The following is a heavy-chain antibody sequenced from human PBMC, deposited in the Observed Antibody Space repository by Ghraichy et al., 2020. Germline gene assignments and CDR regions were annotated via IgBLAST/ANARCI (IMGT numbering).Heavy chain of an antibody. D-gene: IGHD6-13*01. CDR1: GFRFSSYE. J-gene: IGHJ6*02. V-gene: IGHV3-48*03. Sequence: GGSLRLSCVASGFRFSSYEMNWVRQAPGKGLEWLAYISNSGNTIHYADSVKGRFTISRDNAKNSLYLQMNSLRAGDTAVYFCALLEAAGTVYWLPHDYYGKDVRGQGTTVAVAS. CDR3: ALLEAAGTVYWLPHDYYGKDV. CDR2: ISNSGNTI.